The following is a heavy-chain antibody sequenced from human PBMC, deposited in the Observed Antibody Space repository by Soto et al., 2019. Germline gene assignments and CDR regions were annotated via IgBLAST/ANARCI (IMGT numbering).Heavy chain of an antibody. CDR2: VFYGGT. J-gene: IGHJ4*02. CDR1: GRSMSSNY. V-gene: IGHV4-59*01. CDR3: ASYRGALYFES. D-gene: IGHD3-16*01. Sequence: PSETLSLTCSVSGRSMSSNYSSWIRQSPDKGLEWLGYVFYGGTDYNPSLGGRVSMSVETSKSQFSLKLTSVTVADTAVYYCASYRGALYFESWGPGIMVTVYS.